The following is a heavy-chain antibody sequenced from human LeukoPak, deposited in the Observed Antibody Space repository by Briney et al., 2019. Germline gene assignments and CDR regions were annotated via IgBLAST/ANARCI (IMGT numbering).Heavy chain of an antibody. J-gene: IGHJ4*02. Sequence: ASVKVSCKASGYTFTSYGIRWVRQAPGQGLEWMGWISAYNGNTNYAQKLQGRVTMTTDTSTSTAYMELRSLRSDDTAVYYCARDLGLAAAGTVDYWGQGTLVTVSS. D-gene: IGHD6-13*01. V-gene: IGHV1-18*01. CDR3: ARDLGLAAAGTVDY. CDR2: ISAYNGNT. CDR1: GYTFTSYG.